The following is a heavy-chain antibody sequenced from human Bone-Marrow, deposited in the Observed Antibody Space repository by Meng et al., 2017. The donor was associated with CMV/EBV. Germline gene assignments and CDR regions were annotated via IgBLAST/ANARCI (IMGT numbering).Heavy chain of an antibody. CDR2: ITDTSTFI. Sequence: GGSLRLSCAASGFTFSDYYMSWIRQAPGRGLEWVASITDTSTFIYYKDSVKGRFTISRDNAKTSLHLQMNSLRAEDTAVYYCARNYDYVWGSYRWRPGDYYEYGMDVWGQGTTVTVSS. V-gene: IGHV3-11*06. D-gene: IGHD3-16*02. J-gene: IGHJ6*02. CDR1: GFTFSDYY. CDR3: ARNYDYVWGSYRWRPGDYYEYGMDV.